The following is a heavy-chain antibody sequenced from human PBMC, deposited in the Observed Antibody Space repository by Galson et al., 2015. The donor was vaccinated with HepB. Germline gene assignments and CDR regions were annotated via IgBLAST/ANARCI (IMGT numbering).Heavy chain of an antibody. CDR1: GFTFSTYA. D-gene: IGHD1-26*01. V-gene: IGHV3-23*01. Sequence: SLRLSCAASGFTFSTYAMHWVRQAPGKGLEWVSAVSGSGGTTYYADSLGGRFAVSRDNSRNIFYLQMNTLRMEDTAIYYCARFPRGAYEAWIDSWGQGTLVTVSS. J-gene: IGHJ5*01. CDR3: ARFPRGAYEAWIDS. CDR2: VSGSGGTT.